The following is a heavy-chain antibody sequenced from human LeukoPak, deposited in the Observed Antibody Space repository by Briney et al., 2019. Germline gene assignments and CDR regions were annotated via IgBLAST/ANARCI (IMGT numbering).Heavy chain of an antibody. CDR2: IFYSGTT. D-gene: IGHD2-15*01. CDR3: AGTYCSGGSCHFDY. V-gene: IGHV4-59*08. J-gene: IGHJ4*02. Sequence: SETLSLTCTVSGGSIRSYYWSWIRQPPGKGLEWVGYIFYSGTTDSNPSLKSRVTISVDTSKNQFSLKLSSVTAADTAVYYCAGTYCSGGSCHFDYWGQGTLVTVSS. CDR1: GGSIRSYY.